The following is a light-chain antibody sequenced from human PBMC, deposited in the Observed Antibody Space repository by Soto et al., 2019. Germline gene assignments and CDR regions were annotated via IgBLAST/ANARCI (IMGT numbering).Light chain of an antibody. CDR3: SSYASSSTWV. CDR2: DVT. J-gene: IGLJ3*02. V-gene: IGLV2-14*01. Sequence: QSALTQPASVSGSPGQSITISCTATSSAVGSYNYVSWYQQHPGKAPKLMIYDVTSRPSGVSNRFSGSKSGNTASLTISGLQAEDEADYYCSSYASSSTWVFGGGTKLTVL. CDR1: SSAVGSYNY.